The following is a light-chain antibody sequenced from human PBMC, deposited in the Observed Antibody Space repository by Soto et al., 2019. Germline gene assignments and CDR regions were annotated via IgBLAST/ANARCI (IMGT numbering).Light chain of an antibody. Sequence: DIQMTQSPSTLSASVGDRVTITCRASQSISTWLAWYQMKPGKVPKLLIYDGFGLKSRVPSRFSGSGSGTEFTLTISSLQPEDFATYFCQQYNSMSLTFGGGTKVEL. CDR2: DGF. V-gene: IGKV1-5*01. J-gene: IGKJ4*01. CDR1: QSISTW. CDR3: QQYNSMSLT.